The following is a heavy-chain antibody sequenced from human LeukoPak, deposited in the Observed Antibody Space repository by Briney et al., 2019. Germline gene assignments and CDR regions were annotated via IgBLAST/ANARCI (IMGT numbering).Heavy chain of an antibody. CDR2: ISGSGGST. V-gene: IGHV3-23*01. CDR1: GFTFSSYA. J-gene: IGHJ2*01. Sequence: PGGSLRLSCAASGFTFSSYAMSWVRQAPGKGLEWVSAISGSGGSTYYADSVKGRFTISRDNSKNTLYLQMNSLRAEDTAVYYCAKRGGDCGGDCYSAWYFDLWGRGTPVTVSS. CDR3: AKRGGDCGGDCYSAWYFDL. D-gene: IGHD2-21*02.